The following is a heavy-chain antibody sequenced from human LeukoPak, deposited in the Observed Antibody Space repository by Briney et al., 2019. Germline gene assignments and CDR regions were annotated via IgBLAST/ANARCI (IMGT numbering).Heavy chain of an antibody. CDR3: AKDVIRGAISYFES. D-gene: IGHD3-10*01. Sequence: GGSLRLSCAASGFTFSSYGMHWVRQAPGKGLEWVAFIRYDGSNKYYADSVKGRFTISRDNSNNTLFLQVSSLRAEDTAVYYCAKDVIRGAISYFESWGQGTLVAVSS. CDR2: IRYDGSNK. V-gene: IGHV3-30*02. CDR1: GFTFSSYG. J-gene: IGHJ4*02.